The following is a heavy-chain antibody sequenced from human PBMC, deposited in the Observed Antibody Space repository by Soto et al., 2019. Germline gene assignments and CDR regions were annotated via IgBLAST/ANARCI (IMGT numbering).Heavy chain of an antibody. V-gene: IGHV3-53*01. CDR1: GFTVSSNY. CDR3: AREGPQGYGEPNYGMDV. D-gene: IGHD3-10*01. Sequence: GGSLRLSCAASGFTVSSNYMSWVRQAPGKGLEWVSVIYSGRSTYYADSVKGRFTISRDNSKNTLYLQMNSLRAEDTAVYYCAREGPQGYGEPNYGMDVWGQGTTVTVSS. J-gene: IGHJ6*02. CDR2: IYSGRST.